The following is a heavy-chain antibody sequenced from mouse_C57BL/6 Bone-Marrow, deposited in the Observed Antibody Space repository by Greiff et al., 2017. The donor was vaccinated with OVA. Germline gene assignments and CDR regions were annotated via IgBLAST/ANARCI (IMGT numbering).Heavy chain of an antibody. V-gene: IGHV2-2*01. J-gene: IGHJ1*03. CDR3: ASRGGWYFDV. CDR1: GFSLTSYG. Sequence: VMLVESGPGLVQPSQSLSITCTVSGFSLTSYGVHWVRQSPGKGLEWLGVIWSGGSTDYNAAFISRLSISKDNTKGQVFFRMNRLQADDTAIYYCASRGGWYFDVWGTGTTVTVSS. CDR2: IWSGGST.